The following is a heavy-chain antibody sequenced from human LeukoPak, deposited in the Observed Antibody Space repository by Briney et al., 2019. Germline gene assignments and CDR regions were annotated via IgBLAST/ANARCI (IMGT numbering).Heavy chain of an antibody. D-gene: IGHD3-22*01. CDR2: IYSGGST. Sequence: PGGSLRLSCAASGFTVSSNYMSWVRQAPGKGLEWVSVIYSGGSTYYADSVKGRFTISRHNSKNTLYLQMNSLRAEDTAVYYCAKEIYYDSSAFVDYWGQGTLVTVSS. CDR3: AKEIYYDSSAFVDY. V-gene: IGHV3-53*04. CDR1: GFTVSSNY. J-gene: IGHJ4*02.